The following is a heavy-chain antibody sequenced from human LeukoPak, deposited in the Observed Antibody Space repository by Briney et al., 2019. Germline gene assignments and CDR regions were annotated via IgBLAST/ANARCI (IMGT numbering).Heavy chain of an antibody. CDR1: GYTFTGYY. CDR2: INPNSGGT. D-gene: IGHD6-13*01. CDR3: AREGIASAGGGVDY. J-gene: IGHJ4*02. V-gene: IGHV1-2*06. Sequence: ASVKVSCKASGYTFTGYYMQWVRQAPGQGLEWMGRINPNSGGTNYAQKFQGRVTMTRDTSISTAYMELSRLRSDDTAVYYCAREGIASAGGGVDYWGQGTLVTVSS.